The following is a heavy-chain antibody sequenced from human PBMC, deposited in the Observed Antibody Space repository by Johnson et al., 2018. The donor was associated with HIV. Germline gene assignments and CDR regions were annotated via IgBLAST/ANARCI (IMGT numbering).Heavy chain of an antibody. CDR1: GFTFSNYG. Sequence: QVQLVESGGGVVQSGRSLRLSCAASGFTFSNYGMHWVRQAPGKGLEWVAVVSDHGRTTYFADSVKGRFTIYRDNSKNTLYLQMNNLRPEDTALYYCAKEGSSSPWAFDIWGQGTMVTVSS. D-gene: IGHD2-15*01. CDR2: VSDHGRTT. J-gene: IGHJ3*02. V-gene: IGHV3-30*18. CDR3: AKEGSSSPWAFDI.